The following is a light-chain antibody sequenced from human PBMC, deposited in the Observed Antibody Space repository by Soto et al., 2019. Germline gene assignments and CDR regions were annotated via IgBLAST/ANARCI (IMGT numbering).Light chain of an antibody. CDR2: LNSDGKY. CDR1: TGHNYYA. J-gene: IGLJ1*01. CDR3: QAWGTGIHV. V-gene: IGLV4-69*02. Sequence: QLVLTQSPSASASLGASVRLTCTLTTGHNYYAIAWHQQRPERGPRFLMKLNSDGKYSKGDGIPDRYSGSSSGTERYLTISSLQSEDEADYYCQAWGTGIHVFGTGTKLTVL.